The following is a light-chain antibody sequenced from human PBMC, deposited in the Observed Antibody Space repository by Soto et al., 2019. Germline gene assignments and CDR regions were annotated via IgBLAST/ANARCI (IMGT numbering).Light chain of an antibody. CDR2: DVN. J-gene: IGLJ2*01. CDR3: GSHAGSSAV. V-gene: IGLV2-8*01. CDR1: SRDVGAYNY. Sequence: QSALTQPPSASGSPGQSVTISCTGTSRDVGAYNYVSWYQQHPGKAPKVIIYDVNKRHSGVPDRFSGSKSGITASLTVSGLQTEDEADYYCGSHAGSSAVFGGGTKLTVL.